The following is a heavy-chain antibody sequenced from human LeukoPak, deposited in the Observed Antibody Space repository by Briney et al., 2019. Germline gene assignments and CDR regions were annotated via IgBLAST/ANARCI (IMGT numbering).Heavy chain of an antibody. CDR3: ARVAVAQYYFDY. Sequence: ASVKVSCKASGYTFTGHYMHWVRQAPGQGLEWMGWISAYNGNTNYAQKFQGRVTMTTDTSTSTAYVELRSLTSDDTAVYYCARVAVAQYYFDYWGQGTLVTVSS. CDR1: GYTFTGHY. CDR2: ISAYNGNT. V-gene: IGHV1-18*04. J-gene: IGHJ4*02. D-gene: IGHD4-23*01.